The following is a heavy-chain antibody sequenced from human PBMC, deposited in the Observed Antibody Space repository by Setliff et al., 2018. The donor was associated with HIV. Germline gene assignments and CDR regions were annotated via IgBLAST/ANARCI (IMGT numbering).Heavy chain of an antibody. V-gene: IGHV3-30-3*01. D-gene: IGHD3-22*01. CDR3: ARDFLRYDSSGRDDAFDI. J-gene: IGHJ3*02. CDR1: GFTFSSYA. Sequence: GESLKISCAASGFTFSSYAMHWVRQAPGKGLEWVAVISYDGSNKYYADSVKGRFTISRDNSKNTLYLQMNSLRAEDTAVYYCARDFLRYDSSGRDDAFDIWGQGTMVTVSS. CDR2: ISYDGSNK.